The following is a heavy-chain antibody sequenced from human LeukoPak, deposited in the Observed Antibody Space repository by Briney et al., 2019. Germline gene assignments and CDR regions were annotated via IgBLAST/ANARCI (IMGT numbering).Heavy chain of an antibody. Sequence: GGSLRLSCAASGFTVSSNYMSWVRQAPGKGLEWVSVIYSGGSTYYADSVRGRFTISRDNSKNTLYLQMNSLRAEDTAVYYCARARWYSSSWSNYYYYMDVWGKGTTVTVSS. CDR2: IYSGGST. D-gene: IGHD6-13*01. J-gene: IGHJ6*03. V-gene: IGHV3-53*01. CDR1: GFTVSSNY. CDR3: ARARWYSSSWSNYYYYMDV.